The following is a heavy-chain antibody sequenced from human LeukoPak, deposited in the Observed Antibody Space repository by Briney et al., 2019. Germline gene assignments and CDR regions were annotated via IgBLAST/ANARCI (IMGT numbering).Heavy chain of an antibody. CDR1: GFTLTTNY. J-gene: IGHJ6*02. V-gene: IGHV3-66*01. CDR3: AKARGFFGEPDFYYAMDV. D-gene: IGHD3-10*01. Sequence: GGSLRLSCAASGFTLTTNYMSWVRQAPGKGLECVSSLETGGTTHYGDSVRGRFTISRDTSRNNLYLQMNSLRAEDTATYYCAKARGFFGEPDFYYAMDVWGQGTTVTVSS. CDR2: LETGGTT.